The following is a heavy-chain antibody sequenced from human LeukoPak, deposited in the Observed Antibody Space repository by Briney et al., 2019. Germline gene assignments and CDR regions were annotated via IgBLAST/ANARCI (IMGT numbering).Heavy chain of an antibody. CDR3: AKDSSSALFDY. CDR1: GFTFSSYA. V-gene: IGHV3-30-3*01. Sequence: GGSLRLSCAASGFTFSSYAMHWVRQAPGKGLEWVAVISYDGSNKYYADSVKGRFTISRDNSKNTLYLQMNSLRAEDTAVYYCAKDSSSALFDYWGQGTLVTVSS. CDR2: ISYDGSNK. J-gene: IGHJ4*02. D-gene: IGHD6-6*01.